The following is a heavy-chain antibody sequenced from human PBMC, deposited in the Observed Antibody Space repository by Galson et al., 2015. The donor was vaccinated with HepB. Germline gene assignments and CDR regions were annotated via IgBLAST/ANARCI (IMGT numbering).Heavy chain of an antibody. CDR2: INSESDGGTI. J-gene: IGHJ4*02. Sequence: SLRLSCAASGFAFSYAWLSWVRQAPGEGLEWVGRINSESDGGTIDYAAPVKGRFTISRDDSENTVYLQMNSLKTADTSVYYCTTRPPVSGSGSRYWGQGTLGTVSS. D-gene: IGHD1-26*01. CDR3: TTRPPVSGSGSRY. V-gene: IGHV3-15*05. CDR1: GFAFSYAW.